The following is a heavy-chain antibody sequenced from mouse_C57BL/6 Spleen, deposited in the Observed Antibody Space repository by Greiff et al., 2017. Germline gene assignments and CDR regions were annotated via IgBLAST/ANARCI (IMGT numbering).Heavy chain of an antibody. V-gene: IGHV3-1*01. CDR2: ISYSGST. CDR3: ARGRLWSRRGYFDV. J-gene: IGHJ1*03. D-gene: IGHD2-2*01. Sequence: EVQLVESGPGMVKPSQSLSLTCTVTGYSITSGYDWHWIRHFPGNKLEWMGYISYSGSTNYNPSLKSRISITHDTSKNHFFLKLNSVTTEDTATYYCARGRLWSRRGYFDVWGTGTTVTVSS. CDR1: GYSITSGYD.